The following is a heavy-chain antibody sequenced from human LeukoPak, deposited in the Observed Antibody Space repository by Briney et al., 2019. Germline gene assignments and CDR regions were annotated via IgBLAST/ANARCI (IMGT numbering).Heavy chain of an antibody. V-gene: IGHV1-2*02. J-gene: IGHJ6*03. CDR3: ARGDCSSTSCYQIYYMDV. D-gene: IGHD2-2*01. CDR2: INPNSGGT. CDR1: GYTFNDYY. Sequence: ASVKVSCKASGYTFNDYYMHWVRQAPGQGLEWIGWINPNSGGTNYAQKFQGRVTMTRDTSISTAYMELSRLRSDDTAVYYCARGDCSSTSCYQIYYMDVWGKGTTVTVSS.